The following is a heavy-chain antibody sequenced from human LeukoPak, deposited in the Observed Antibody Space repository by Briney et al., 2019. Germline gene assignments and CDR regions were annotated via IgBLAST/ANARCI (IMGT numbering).Heavy chain of an antibody. J-gene: IGHJ4*02. V-gene: IGHV4-61*02. CDR3: ARLNAVDTAMVKDY. D-gene: IGHD5-18*01. CDR2: IYTSGST. Sequence: PSQTLSLTCTVSGGSISSGSYYWSWIRQPAGKGLEWIGRIYTSGSTNYNPSLKSRVTISVDTSKNQFSLKLSSVTAADTAVYYCARLNAVDTAMVKDYWGQGTLVTVSS. CDR1: GGSISSGSYY.